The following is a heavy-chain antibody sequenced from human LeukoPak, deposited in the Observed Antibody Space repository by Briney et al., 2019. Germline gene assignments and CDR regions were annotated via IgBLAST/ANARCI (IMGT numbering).Heavy chain of an antibody. CDR2: IRSKAYGGTT. CDR3: AASSGWYYLDY. V-gene: IGHV3-49*03. CDR1: GFNFGDYA. Sequence: LSGGSLRLSCTAPGFNFGDYAMSSFRQAPGKGLEWVGFIRSKAYGGTTEYAASVKGRFTISSDDSKSIAYLQMNSLRTEDTAVYYFAASSGWYYLDYCGQGTLVTVSS. D-gene: IGHD6-19*01. J-gene: IGHJ4*02.